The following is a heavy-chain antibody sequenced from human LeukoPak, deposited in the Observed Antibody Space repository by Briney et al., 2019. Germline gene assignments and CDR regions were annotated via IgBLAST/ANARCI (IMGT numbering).Heavy chain of an antibody. V-gene: IGHV1-69*04. Sequence: SVKVSCKSSGGPFDNYAINWVRHAPGQGLEWMGRIIPSLNRANYAQIRVTITADKSTATAYMGLSGLRYEDTAVYYCARRTDLVDDDFDVRGQGTMVTVSS. D-gene: IGHD3/OR15-3a*01. CDR3: ARRTDLVDDDFDV. CDR2: IIPSLNRA. J-gene: IGHJ3*01. CDR1: GGPFDNYA.